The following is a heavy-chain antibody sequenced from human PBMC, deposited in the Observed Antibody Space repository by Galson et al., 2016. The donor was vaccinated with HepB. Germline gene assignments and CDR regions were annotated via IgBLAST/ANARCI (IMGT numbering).Heavy chain of an antibody. D-gene: IGHD2-2*01. J-gene: IGHJ6*02. CDR1: GFTFSSYG. CDR2: IWYDGSNK. CDR3: ARGRPYCSSTSCYPTYYYYYGMDV. V-gene: IGHV3-33*01. Sequence: SLRLSCAASGFTFSSYGMHWVRQAPGKGLEWVAVIWYDGSNKYYADSVKGRFTISRDNSKNTLYLQMNSLRAEDTAAYYCARGRPYCSSTSCYPTYYYYYGMDVWGQGTTVTVSS.